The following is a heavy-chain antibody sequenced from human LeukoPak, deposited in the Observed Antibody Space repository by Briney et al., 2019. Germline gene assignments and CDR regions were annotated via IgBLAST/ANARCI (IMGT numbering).Heavy chain of an antibody. CDR3: ARSDVLRFLEWSAFDY. J-gene: IGHJ4*02. CDR1: GGSISRYY. Sequence: SETLSLTCTVSGGSISRYYWSWIRQPPGKGLEWIGYIYYSGSTNYNPSLKSRVTISVDTSKNQFSLKLSSVTAADTAVYYCARSDVLRFLEWSAFDYWGQGTLVTVSS. CDR2: IYYSGST. V-gene: IGHV4-59*01. D-gene: IGHD3-3*01.